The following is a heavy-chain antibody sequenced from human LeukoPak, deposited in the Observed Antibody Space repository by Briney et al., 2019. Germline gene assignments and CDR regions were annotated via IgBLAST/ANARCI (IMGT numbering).Heavy chain of an antibody. V-gene: IGHV4-4*07. CDR3: ARAPWSGYFSDAFDI. D-gene: IGHD3-3*01. CDR1: GGSINSYY. Sequence: PSETLSLTCTVFGGSINSYYWSWIRQPAGKGLEWIGRIYTSGSTNYNPSLKSRVTMSVDKSKNQFSLKLSSVTAADTAVYYCARAPWSGYFSDAFDIWGRGTMVTVSS. CDR2: IYTSGST. J-gene: IGHJ3*02.